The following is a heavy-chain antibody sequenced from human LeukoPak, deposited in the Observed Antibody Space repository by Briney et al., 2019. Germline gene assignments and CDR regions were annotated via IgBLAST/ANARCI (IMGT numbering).Heavy chain of an antibody. V-gene: IGHV4-61*01. CDR2: IYYTGST. CDR1: GGSVSSGSYY. D-gene: IGHD3-16*01. Sequence: SETLSLTCTVSGGSVSSGSYYWSWIRQPPGKGLEWIAYIYYTGSTNYNPSLKSRVTISVDTSKNQFSLKLSSVTAADTAVYYCARDPHDSDSWGQGTLVTVSS. J-gene: IGHJ4*02. CDR3: ARDPHDSDS.